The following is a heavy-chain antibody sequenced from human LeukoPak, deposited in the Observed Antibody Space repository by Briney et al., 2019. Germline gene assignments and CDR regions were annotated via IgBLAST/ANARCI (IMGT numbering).Heavy chain of an antibody. CDR2: IDWDDDK. J-gene: IGHJ4*02. Sequence: SGPTLVNPTQTLTLTCTFSGFSLSTSGMCVSWIRHPPGKALEWLARIDWDDDKYYSTSLKTRLTISKDTSKNQVVLTMTNMDPVDKATYYCTRMPAAIGLAFDYWGQGTLVTVAS. D-gene: IGHD6-13*01. CDR1: GFSLSTSGMC. V-gene: IGHV2-70*11. CDR3: TRMPAAIGLAFDY.